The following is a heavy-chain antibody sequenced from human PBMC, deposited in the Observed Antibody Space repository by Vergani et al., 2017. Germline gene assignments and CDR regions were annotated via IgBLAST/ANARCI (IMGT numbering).Heavy chain of an antibody. J-gene: IGHJ3*02. CDR1: GFTFGYYA. CDR3: VRDQVTMLRGSDALDI. CDR2: IRLKAYGQAT. Sequence: EVQLVESGGDLVQPGRSLRLSCTASGFTFGYYAMDWFRQAPGQGLEWVGGIRLKAYGQATISAASVKGRFTLSRDDSKSIAYLQMNNLQTEDTAMYYCVRDQVTMLRGSDALDIWGQGTMVTVSS. V-gene: IGHV3-49*03. D-gene: IGHD3-10*01.